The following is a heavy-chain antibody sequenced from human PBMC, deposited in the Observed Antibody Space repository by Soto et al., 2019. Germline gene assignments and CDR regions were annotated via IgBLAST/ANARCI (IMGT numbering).Heavy chain of an antibody. Sequence: SETLSLTCAVYGGSFSGYYWSWIRQPPGKWLEWIGEINHSGSTNYNPSLKSRVTISVDTSKNQFSLKLSSVTAADTAVYYCAREAGYCSSTSCYGAFDIWGQGTMVTVSS. CDR2: INHSGST. CDR1: GGSFSGYY. V-gene: IGHV4-34*01. CDR3: AREAGYCSSTSCYGAFDI. D-gene: IGHD2-2*01. J-gene: IGHJ3*02.